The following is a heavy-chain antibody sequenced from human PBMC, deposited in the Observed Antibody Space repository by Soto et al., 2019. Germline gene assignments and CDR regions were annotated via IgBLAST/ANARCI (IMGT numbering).Heavy chain of an antibody. V-gene: IGHV1-69*01. CDR1: GGTFSSYA. D-gene: IGHD2-2*01. Sequence: QVQLVQSGAEVKKPGSSVKVSCKASGGTFSSYAISWVRQAPGQGLEWMGGIIPISGTANYAQKFQGRATITADESMTTAYMELSSLRSEDTAVYYCARSQGSSTSLEIYYYYYYGMDFWGQGTTVTVSS. J-gene: IGHJ6*02. CDR2: IIPISGTA. CDR3: ARSQGSSTSLEIYYYYYYGMDF.